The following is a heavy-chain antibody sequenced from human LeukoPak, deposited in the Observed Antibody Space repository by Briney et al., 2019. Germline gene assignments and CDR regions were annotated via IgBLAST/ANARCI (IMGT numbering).Heavy chain of an antibody. V-gene: IGHV4-39*01. CDR3: ARGLGDGYTPFDL. CDR1: GGSITSRSFY. J-gene: IGHJ4*02. Sequence: SATLSLTCTVSGGSITSRSFYWGWLHQSPGKGLQWIVSMYYSGSTYYDPSLERRVTISADTSNTQVSLKLTSGTAAETAVYFCARGLGDGYTPFDLWGQGSLVTVSS. D-gene: IGHD5-24*01. CDR2: MYYSGST.